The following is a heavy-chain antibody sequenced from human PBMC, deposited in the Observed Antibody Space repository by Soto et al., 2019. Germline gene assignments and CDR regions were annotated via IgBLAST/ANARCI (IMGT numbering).Heavy chain of an antibody. Sequence: GGSLRLSCAASGFTFSHYNMNWVRQVPGKGLESISYISSSTYTMYYADSVKGRFTVSRDNAKNSLYLQMYSLRDEDTAVYYCARGIAVAGTNWFDTWGQGTLVTVSS. D-gene: IGHD6-19*01. CDR2: ISSSTYTM. J-gene: IGHJ5*02. V-gene: IGHV3-48*02. CDR3: ARGIAVAGTNWFDT. CDR1: GFTFSHYN.